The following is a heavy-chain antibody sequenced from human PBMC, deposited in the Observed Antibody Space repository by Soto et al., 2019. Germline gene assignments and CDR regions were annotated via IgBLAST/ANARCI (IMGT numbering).Heavy chain of an antibody. V-gene: IGHV1-24*01. Sequence: ASVTDSCKVSGYTLTELSMHWVRQAPGKGLEWMGGFDPEEGEKIYAQKFQGGINMTEYTSTDTAYMELSSLRSAATAVYYCASHSGTESDAFDIWGQGTMVTVSS. CDR1: GYTLTELS. J-gene: IGHJ3*02. CDR3: ASHSGTESDAFDI. CDR2: FDPEEGEK. D-gene: IGHD6-13*01.